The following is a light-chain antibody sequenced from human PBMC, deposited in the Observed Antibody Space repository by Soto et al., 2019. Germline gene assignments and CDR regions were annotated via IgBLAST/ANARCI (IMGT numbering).Light chain of an antibody. CDR3: QHSYITPHT. CDR1: QSISSY. J-gene: IGKJ5*01. V-gene: IGKV1-39*01. Sequence: DIQMTQSPSSLSASVGDRVTITCRASQSISSYLNWYQQKPGKAPKLLIYAASSLQSGVPSRFSGRGSGTDFTLTISSLQPEDFATYYCQHSYITPHTFGQGTRLEIK. CDR2: AAS.